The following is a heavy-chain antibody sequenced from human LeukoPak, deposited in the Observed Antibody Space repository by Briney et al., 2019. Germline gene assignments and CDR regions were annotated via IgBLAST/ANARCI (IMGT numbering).Heavy chain of an antibody. CDR2: ISYDGSNK. Sequence: GGSLRLSCAASGFTFSSYAMHWVRQAPGKGLEWVAVISYDGSNKYYADSVKGRFTISRDNSKNTLYLQMNSLRAKDTAVYYCAREEATYPFDYWGQGTLVTVSS. V-gene: IGHV3-30-3*01. CDR3: AREEATYPFDY. CDR1: GFTFSSYA. J-gene: IGHJ4*02. D-gene: IGHD2-2*01.